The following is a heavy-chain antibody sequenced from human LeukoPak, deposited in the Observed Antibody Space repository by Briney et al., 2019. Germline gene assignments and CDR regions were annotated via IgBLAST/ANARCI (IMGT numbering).Heavy chain of an antibody. J-gene: IGHJ4*02. D-gene: IGHD3-22*01. V-gene: IGHV4-39*01. CDR3: ARQFYHDSSGADY. CDR1: GDSIRTSSYY. Sequence: PSETLSLTCTVSGDSIRTSSYYWGWIRQPPGKGLEXIXSIYYSGNTYYNPSLKSRVAISMDTSKNQFSLKLTSVTAADTAVYYCARQFYHDSSGADYWGQGALVTVSS. CDR2: IYYSGNT.